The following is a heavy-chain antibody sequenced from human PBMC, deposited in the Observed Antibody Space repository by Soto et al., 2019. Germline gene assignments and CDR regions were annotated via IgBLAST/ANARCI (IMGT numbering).Heavy chain of an antibody. D-gene: IGHD2-2*01. V-gene: IGHV1-69*01. CDR1: GCTFSSYA. J-gene: IGHJ6*02. CDR3: ARSQGSSTSLEIYYYYYYGMDV. Sequence: QVQLVQSGAEVKKPGSSVKVSCKASGCTFSSYAISWVRQAPGQGLEWMGGIIPISGTANYAQKFQGRVTITADESTSTDYIELSSLRSEDTAVYYCARSQGSSTSLEIYYYYYYGMDVWGQGTTVTVSS. CDR2: IIPISGTA.